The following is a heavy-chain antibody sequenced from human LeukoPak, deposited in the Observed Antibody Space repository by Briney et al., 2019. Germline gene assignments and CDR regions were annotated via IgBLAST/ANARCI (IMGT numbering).Heavy chain of an antibody. CDR3: ARATILTGYPVFDY. D-gene: IGHD3-9*01. J-gene: IGHJ4*02. V-gene: IGHV1-69*06. CDR1: GGTFSSYA. CDR2: IIPIFGTT. Sequence: SVKVSCKASGGTFSSYAISWVRQAPGQGLEWMGGIIPIFGTTTYAQKFQGRVTITADKSTSTAYMELSSLRSEDTAVYYCARATILTGYPVFDYWGQGTLVTVSS.